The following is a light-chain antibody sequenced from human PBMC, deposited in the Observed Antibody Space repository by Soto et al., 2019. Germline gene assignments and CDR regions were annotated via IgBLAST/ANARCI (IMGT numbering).Light chain of an antibody. Sequence: DIQMTQSPSSVSASVGDRFTITCRASQVISSWLVWYQQKPGKAPKLLIYKASTLQSGVPSRFSGSASGTEFTLTISSLQPEDFATYYCQQASSYPFTFGGGTEVEIK. CDR3: QQASSYPFT. V-gene: IGKV1-12*01. CDR2: KAS. J-gene: IGKJ4*01. CDR1: QVISSW.